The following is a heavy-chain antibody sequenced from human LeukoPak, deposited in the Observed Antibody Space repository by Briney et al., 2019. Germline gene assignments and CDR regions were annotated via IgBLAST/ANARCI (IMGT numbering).Heavy chain of an antibody. CDR3: ARASTSGVVIANWFDP. J-gene: IGHJ5*02. D-gene: IGHD3-3*01. CDR2: ISAYNGNT. V-gene: IGHV1-18*01. Sequence: GASVKVSCKASGYTFTSYGISWVRQAPGQGLEWMGWISAYNGNTNYAQKLQGRVTMTTDTSMSTAYMELRSLRSDDTAVYYCARASTSGVVIANWFDPWGQGTLVTVSS. CDR1: GYTFTSYG.